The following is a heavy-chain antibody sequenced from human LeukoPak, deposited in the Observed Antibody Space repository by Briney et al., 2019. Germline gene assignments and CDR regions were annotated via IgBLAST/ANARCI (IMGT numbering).Heavy chain of an antibody. D-gene: IGHD1-26*01. CDR3: ARGGRIVGATTPSYFDY. CDR2: IYTSGST. J-gene: IGHJ4*02. Sequence: SETLSLTCTVSGGSISSGSYYWSWIRQPAGKGLEWIGRIYTSGSTNYNPSLKSRVTISVDTSKNQFSLKLSSVTAADTAVYYCARGGRIVGATTPSYFDYWGQGTLVTVSS. V-gene: IGHV4-61*02. CDR1: GGSISSGSYY.